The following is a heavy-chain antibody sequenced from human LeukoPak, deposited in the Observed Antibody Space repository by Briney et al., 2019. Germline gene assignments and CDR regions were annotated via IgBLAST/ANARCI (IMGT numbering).Heavy chain of an antibody. J-gene: IGHJ4*02. CDR2: ISSSSSYI. D-gene: IGHD5-18*01. CDR1: GFTFSSYS. CDR3: AIGGYSYGSFDY. V-gene: IGHV3-21*01. Sequence: GGSLRLSCAASGFTFSSYSMNWVRQAPGKGLEWVSSISSSSSYIYYADSVKGRFTISRDNAKNSLYLQMNSLRAEDTAVCYCAIGGYSYGSFDYWGQGTLVTVSS.